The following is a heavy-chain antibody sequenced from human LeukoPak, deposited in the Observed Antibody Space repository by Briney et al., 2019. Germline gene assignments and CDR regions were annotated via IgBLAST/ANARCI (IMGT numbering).Heavy chain of an antibody. J-gene: IGHJ4*02. CDR1: GGSISGYY. D-gene: IGHD1-26*01. Sequence: SETLSLTCTVSGGSISGYYWSWVRQPPGKGLEWIGYIFYSGSTNYNPSLKSRVTISVDTSKNQFSLKLSSVTAADTAVYYCARGEWDLLFDYWGQGTLVTVSS. V-gene: IGHV4-59*01. CDR3: ARGEWDLLFDY. CDR2: IFYSGST.